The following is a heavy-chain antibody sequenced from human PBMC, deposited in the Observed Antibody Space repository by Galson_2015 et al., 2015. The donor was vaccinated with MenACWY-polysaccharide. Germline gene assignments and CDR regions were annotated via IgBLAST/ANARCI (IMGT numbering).Heavy chain of an antibody. V-gene: IGHV3-23*01. J-gene: IGHJ4*02. CDR3: AKAPSLNY. CDR2: ISTSGDST. Sequence: SLRLSCAASGFTFSSYAMSWVRQSPGKGLEWVSAISTSGDSTYYADSVKGRFTVSRDNSKNTLYLQMHSLRADDTAVYYCAKAPSLNYWGQGTLVTVSS. CDR1: GFTFSSYA.